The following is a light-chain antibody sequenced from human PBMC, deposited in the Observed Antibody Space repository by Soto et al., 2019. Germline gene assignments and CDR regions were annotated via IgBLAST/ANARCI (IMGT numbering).Light chain of an antibody. CDR2: DAS. CDR1: QSVDSW. CDR3: QHYKSYSRT. V-gene: IGKV1-5*01. Sequence: DIQMTQSPSTLSASVGDRVTIACRASQSVDSWLAWYQQKLGKAPKLLIYDASSLESGVPSRFSGSGSGTEFTLTISSLQPDDFATYYCQHYKSYSRTFGQGTKVEIK. J-gene: IGKJ1*01.